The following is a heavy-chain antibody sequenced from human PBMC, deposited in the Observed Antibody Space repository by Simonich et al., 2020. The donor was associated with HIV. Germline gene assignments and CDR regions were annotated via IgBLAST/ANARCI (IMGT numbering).Heavy chain of an antibody. D-gene: IGHD3-3*01. J-gene: IGHJ4*02. V-gene: IGHV4-38-2*01. Sequence: QVQLQESGPGLVKPSETLSLTCAVSGYSISSGYYWGWIRQPPGKGLERIGSIYHSGSTYYNPSLKSRVTITVDTSKNQFSLKLSSVTAADTAVYYCARNNFWSGWLFDYWGQGTLVTVSS. CDR1: GYSISSGYY. CDR2: IYHSGST. CDR3: ARNNFWSGWLFDY.